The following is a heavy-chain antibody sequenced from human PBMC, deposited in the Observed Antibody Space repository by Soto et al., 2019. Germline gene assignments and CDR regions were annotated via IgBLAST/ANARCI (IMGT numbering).Heavy chain of an antibody. CDR3: GRVFEY. J-gene: IGHJ4*01. Sequence: EVEVVESGGGLVQPGGSLRLSCAASGFTFSNYWMHWVRQVPGRGLVWVSRISHDGSGTSYADSVKGRFTISRDNAKNTVYLQRTSLRAEDMAVYYCGRVFEYWGHGTLVTDSS. CDR2: ISHDGSGT. CDR1: GFTFSNYW. V-gene: IGHV3-74*01.